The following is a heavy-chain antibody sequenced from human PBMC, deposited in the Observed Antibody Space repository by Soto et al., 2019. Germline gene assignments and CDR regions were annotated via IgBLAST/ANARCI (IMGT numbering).Heavy chain of an antibody. CDR3: ARADRHSVAAAGILVYYYYMDV. CDR1: GFTFSSYS. CDR2: ISSSSSTI. V-gene: IGHV3-48*01. Sequence: EVQLVESGGGLVQPGGSLRLSCAASGFTFSSYSMNWVRQAPGKGLEWVSYISSSSSTIYYADSVKGRFTISRDNAKNSLYLQMNSLRAEDTAVYYCARADRHSVAAAGILVYYYYMDVWGKGTTVTVSS. D-gene: IGHD6-13*01. J-gene: IGHJ6*03.